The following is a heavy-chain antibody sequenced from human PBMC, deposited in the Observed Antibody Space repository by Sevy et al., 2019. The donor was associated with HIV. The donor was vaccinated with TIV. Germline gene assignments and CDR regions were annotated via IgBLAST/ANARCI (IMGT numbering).Heavy chain of an antibody. D-gene: IGHD2-15*01. CDR2: ISPHNGDT. V-gene: IGHV1-18*01. Sequence: ASVKVSCKTSGYTFTNYRIFWVRQAPGQGPESMGWISPHNGDTRYAQKFQGRVTLITDTSTTTAYMELRSLRSDDSALYYCARAYCRGGRCYSLAYWGQGTLVTVSS. CDR3: ARAYCRGGRCYSLAY. CDR1: GYTFTNYR. J-gene: IGHJ4*02.